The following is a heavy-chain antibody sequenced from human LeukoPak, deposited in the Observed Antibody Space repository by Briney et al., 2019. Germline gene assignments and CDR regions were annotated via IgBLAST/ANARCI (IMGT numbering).Heavy chain of an antibody. CDR1: GYTFTGYY. CDR3: ARDLSRERYSYGYFDY. V-gene: IGHV1-2*02. J-gene: IGHJ4*02. Sequence: GASVKVSCKASGYTFTGYYMHWVRQAPGQGLEWMGWINPNSGGTNYAQKFQGRVTMTRDTSISTAYMELSRLRSEDTAVYYCARDLSRERYSYGYFDYWGQGTLVTVSS. CDR2: INPNSGGT. D-gene: IGHD5-18*01.